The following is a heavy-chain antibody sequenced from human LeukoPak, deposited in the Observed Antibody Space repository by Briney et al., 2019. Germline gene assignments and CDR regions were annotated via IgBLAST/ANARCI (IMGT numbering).Heavy chain of an antibody. V-gene: IGHV3-7*01. Sequence: GGSLRLSCAASGFTFSTYWMTWARQAPGKGLEWVANIKQDGTEKYYVDSVKGRFTVSRDNAKNSLYLQMNSLRAEDTAVYYCARYRGSGGQRLDYWGQGTLVTVSS. CDR1: GFTFSTYW. D-gene: IGHD3-16*01. CDR3: ARYRGSGGQRLDY. J-gene: IGHJ4*02. CDR2: IKQDGTEK.